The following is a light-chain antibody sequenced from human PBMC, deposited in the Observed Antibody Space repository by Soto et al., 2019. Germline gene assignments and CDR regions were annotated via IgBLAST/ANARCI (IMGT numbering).Light chain of an antibody. Sequence: GETGTLSCRASQSVSSSYLTWYQQKPGQAPRLLIYDASNRATDIPARFSGSGSGTDFTLTISRLEPEDFAVYYCQQYGSSGTFGQGSMVDI. CDR3: QQYGSSGT. CDR2: DAS. J-gene: IGKJ1*01. CDR1: QSVSSSY. V-gene: IGKV3-20*01.